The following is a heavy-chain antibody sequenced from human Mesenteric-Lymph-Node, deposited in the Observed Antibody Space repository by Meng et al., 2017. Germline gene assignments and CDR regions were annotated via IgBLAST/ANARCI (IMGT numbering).Heavy chain of an antibody. V-gene: IGHV4-39*07. CDR1: GGSISSSSYY. J-gene: IGHJ4*02. D-gene: IGHD3-22*01. CDR3: ARDPQYYYDSSGSHIDY. CDR2: IYYSGST. Sequence: SETLSLTCTVSGGSISSSSYYWGWIRQPPGKGLEWIGSIYYSGSTYYNPSLKSRVTISVDTSKNQFSLKLSSVTAADTAVYYCARDPQYYYDSSGSHIDYWGQGTLVTVSS.